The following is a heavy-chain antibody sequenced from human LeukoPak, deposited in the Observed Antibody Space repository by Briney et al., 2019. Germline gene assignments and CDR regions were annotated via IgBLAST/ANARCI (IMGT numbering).Heavy chain of an antibody. D-gene: IGHD1-1*01. CDR1: GGTFSSYT. CDR3: ARTTDFDY. Sequence: SVKVSCKASGGTFSSYTISWVRQAPGQGLEWMGGIIPIFGTANYAQQFQGRVTMTRDTSTSTAYMELSSLTSEDTAVYYCARTTDFDYWGQGTLVIVSS. CDR2: IIPIFGTA. V-gene: IGHV1-69*05. J-gene: IGHJ4*02.